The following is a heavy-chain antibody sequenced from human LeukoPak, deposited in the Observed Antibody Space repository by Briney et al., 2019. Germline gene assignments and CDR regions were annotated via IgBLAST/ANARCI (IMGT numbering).Heavy chain of an antibody. J-gene: IGHJ6*03. Sequence: GGSLRLSCVVSGFTFSSYWMSWVRQAPGKGLEWVANIKQDGGEIYYVDSVKGRFTISRDNAKNSLYLQMNSLRPEDTAVYYCARDYDRYYMDVWGKGTTVTVSS. V-gene: IGHV3-7*01. CDR1: GFTFSSYW. CDR3: ARDYDRYYMDV. D-gene: IGHD3-3*01. CDR2: IKQDGGEI.